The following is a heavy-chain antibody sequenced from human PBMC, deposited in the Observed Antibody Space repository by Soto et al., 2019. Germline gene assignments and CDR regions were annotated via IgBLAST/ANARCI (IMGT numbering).Heavy chain of an antibody. J-gene: IGHJ6*02. Sequence: GASVKVCCKDSGYTFTSYGISWVRQATGQGLEWMGWISAYNGNTNYAQKLQGRVTMTTDTSTSTAHMELRSLRSDDTAVYYCARYLGYCTNGVCYPHYYYYGMDVWGQGTTVTVSS. V-gene: IGHV1-18*01. CDR2: ISAYNGNT. CDR1: GYTFTSYG. D-gene: IGHD2-8*01. CDR3: ARYLGYCTNGVCYPHYYYYGMDV.